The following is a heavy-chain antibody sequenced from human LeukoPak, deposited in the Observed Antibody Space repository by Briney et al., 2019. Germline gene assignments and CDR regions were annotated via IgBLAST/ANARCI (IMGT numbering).Heavy chain of an antibody. Sequence: ASVKVSCKASGYTFTDDYIHRVRQAPGQGLEWMGWINVNSGGTNYAQKFYARVTMTRDTSISTAYMELSRLRSDDTAVYYCARSPHILTGENFDYWGQGTLLTVSS. CDR2: INVNSGGT. D-gene: IGHD3-9*01. CDR3: ARSPHILTGENFDY. CDR1: GYTFTDDY. J-gene: IGHJ4*02. V-gene: IGHV1-2*02.